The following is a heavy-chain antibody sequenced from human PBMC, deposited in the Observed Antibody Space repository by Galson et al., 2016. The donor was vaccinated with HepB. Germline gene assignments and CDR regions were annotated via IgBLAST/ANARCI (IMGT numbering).Heavy chain of an antibody. V-gene: IGHV3-30*18. CDR3: AKDIRAQFEAGTI. Sequence: SLRLSCAASGFTFRRYGMHWVRLTPGVGLEWVAAVSDDGNNKEYGDSVRGRFTISRDNSQNTVSLEMNSLRVEDTALYYCAKDIRAQFEAGTIWGRGTLVTVSS. D-gene: IGHD1-1*01. J-gene: IGHJ4*02. CDR1: GFTFRRYG. CDR2: VSDDGNNK.